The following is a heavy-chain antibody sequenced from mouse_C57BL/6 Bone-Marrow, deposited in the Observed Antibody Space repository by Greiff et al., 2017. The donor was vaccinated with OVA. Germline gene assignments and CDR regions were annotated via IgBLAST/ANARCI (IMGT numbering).Heavy chain of an antibody. V-gene: IGHV5-12*01. Sequence: EVKVVESGGGLVQPGGSLKLSCAASGFTFSDYYMYWVRQTPEKRLEWVAYISNGGGSTYYPDTVKGRFTISRDNAKNTLYLQMSRLKSEDTAMYYCARHNELGREGFDYWGQGTTLTVSS. D-gene: IGHD4-1*01. J-gene: IGHJ2*01. CDR3: ARHNELGREGFDY. CDR1: GFTFSDYY. CDR2: ISNGGGST.